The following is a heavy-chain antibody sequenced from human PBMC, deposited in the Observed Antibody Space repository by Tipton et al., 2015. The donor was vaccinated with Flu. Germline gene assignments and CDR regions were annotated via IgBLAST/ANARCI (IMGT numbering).Heavy chain of an antibody. V-gene: IGHV4-34*01. CDR3: ARGYYGSGA. Sequence: LRLSCAVYGGSFSGYYWSWIRQPPGKGLEWIGEINHSGTTNYSPSLKSRVTISVDTSKNQFSLKLSSVTAAYTAVYYCARGYYGSGAWGQGTLVTVSS. D-gene: IGHD3-10*01. J-gene: IGHJ4*02. CDR1: GGSFSGYY. CDR2: INHSGTT.